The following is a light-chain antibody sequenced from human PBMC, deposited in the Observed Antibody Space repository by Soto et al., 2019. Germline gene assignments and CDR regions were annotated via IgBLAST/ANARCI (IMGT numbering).Light chain of an antibody. V-gene: IGKV3-20*01. Sequence: EVVLTQSPGTLSLAQGERASLSCRASQTFGSSCLAWYQQRPGQAPRLLIYGASSRATGIPDRFSGSGSGTDFTLTISRLEPEDFAVYYCQQYGSSPPITFGQGTRLEIK. CDR3: QQYGSSPPIT. CDR1: QTFGSSC. CDR2: GAS. J-gene: IGKJ5*01.